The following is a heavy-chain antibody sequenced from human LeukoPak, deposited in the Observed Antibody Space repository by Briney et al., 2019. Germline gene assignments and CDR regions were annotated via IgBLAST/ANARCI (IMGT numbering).Heavy chain of an antibody. J-gene: IGHJ5*01. CDR1: GFTFSSYA. CDR3: AKDPHIVVVIAIDWFDS. Sequence: GGSLRLSCAASGFTFSSYAMSWVRQAPGKGMEWVSSISGSGGSTRYADSVKGRFTISRDNSKNTLYLQMNSLRVEDTGVYYCAKDPHIVVVIAIDWFDSWGEGTLVTVSS. D-gene: IGHD2-21*01. V-gene: IGHV3-23*01. CDR2: ISGSGGST.